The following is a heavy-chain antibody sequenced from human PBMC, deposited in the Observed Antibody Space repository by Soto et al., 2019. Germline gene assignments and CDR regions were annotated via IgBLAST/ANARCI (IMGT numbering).Heavy chain of an antibody. D-gene: IGHD1-26*01. CDR1: GYTFTSYG. J-gene: IGHJ4*02. Sequence: VASVKVSCKAAGYTFTSYGISWVRQPPGQGLEWMGWISAYNGNKKYAQKLQGRVTMTTDTSTSTAYMELRSLRSDDTAVYYCARDLGGSYYAPVDYWGQGTVVTVSS. V-gene: IGHV1-18*01. CDR2: ISAYNGNK. CDR3: ARDLGGSYYAPVDY.